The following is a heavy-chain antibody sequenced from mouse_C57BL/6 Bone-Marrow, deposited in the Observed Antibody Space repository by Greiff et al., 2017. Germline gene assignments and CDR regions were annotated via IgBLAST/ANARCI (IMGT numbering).Heavy chain of an antibody. V-gene: IGHV1-81*01. J-gene: IGHJ4*01. CDR3: ASLRYYGSRLDY. D-gene: IGHD1-1*01. Sequence: QVQLKQSGAELARPGASVKLSCKASGYTFTSYGISWVKQRTGQGLEWIGEIYPRSGNTYYNEKFKGKATLTADKSSSTAYMELRSLTSEDSAVYFCASLRYYGSRLDYWGQGTSVTVSS. CDR1: GYTFTSYG. CDR2: IYPRSGNT.